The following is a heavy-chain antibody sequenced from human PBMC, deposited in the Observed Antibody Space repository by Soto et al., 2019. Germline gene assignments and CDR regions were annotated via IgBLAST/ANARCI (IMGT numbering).Heavy chain of an antibody. CDR3: ARESEDLTSNFDY. J-gene: IGHJ4*02. V-gene: IGHV3-21*06. CDR2: VSSTTNYI. Sequence: GGSLRLSCAASGFTVTRYSMNWVLQAPGKGLEWVSSVSSTTNYIYYGDSMKGRFTISRDNAKNSLYLEMNSLRDEDTAVYYCARESEDLTSNFDYWGQGTLVTVSS. CDR1: GFTVTRYS.